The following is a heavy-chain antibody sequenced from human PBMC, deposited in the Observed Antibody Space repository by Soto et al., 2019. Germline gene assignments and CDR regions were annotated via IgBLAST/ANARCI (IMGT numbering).Heavy chain of an antibody. CDR3: AKDGGEMVRGVIITTFDY. CDR1: GFTFSSYA. V-gene: IGHV3-23*01. J-gene: IGHJ4*02. Sequence: GGSLRLSCAASGFTFSSYAMSWVRQAPGKGLEWVSAISGSGGSTYYADSVKGRFTISRDNSKNTLYLQMNSLRAEDTAVYYCAKDGGEMVRGVIITTFDYWGQGTLVTVSS. CDR2: ISGSGGST. D-gene: IGHD3-10*01.